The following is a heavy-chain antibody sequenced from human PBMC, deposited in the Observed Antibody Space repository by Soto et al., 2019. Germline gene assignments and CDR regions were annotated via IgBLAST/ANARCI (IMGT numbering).Heavy chain of an antibody. CDR1: GFTFSSYW. CDR2: IKQDGSEK. D-gene: IGHD2-15*01. Sequence: GGSLRLSCAASGFTFSSYWMTWVRQAPGKGLEWVANIKQDGSEKYYVDSVKGRFTISRDNAKNSLYLQMNSLRAEDTAVYYCARHYCSGGSCLFGPWGQGTLVTVSS. CDR3: ARHYCSGGSCLFGP. V-gene: IGHV3-7*01. J-gene: IGHJ5*02.